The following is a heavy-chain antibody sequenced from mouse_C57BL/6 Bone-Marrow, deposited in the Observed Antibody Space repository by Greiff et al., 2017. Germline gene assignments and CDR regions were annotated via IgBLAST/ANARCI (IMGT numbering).Heavy chain of an antibody. CDR2: IYPRSGNT. D-gene: IGHD2-3*01. V-gene: IGHV1-81*01. J-gene: IGHJ4*01. CDR1: GYTFTSYG. Sequence: VKVVESGAELARPGASVKLSCKASGYTFTSYGISWVKQRTGQGLEWIGEIYPRSGNTYYNEKFKGKATLTADKSSSTAYMELRSLTSEDSAVYFCARLYDGYYGAMDYWGQGTSVTVSS. CDR3: ARLYDGYYGAMDY.